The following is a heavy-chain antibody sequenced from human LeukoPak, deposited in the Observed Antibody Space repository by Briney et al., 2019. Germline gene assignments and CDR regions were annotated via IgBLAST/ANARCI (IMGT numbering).Heavy chain of an antibody. Sequence: SETLSLTCTVSGASISSGNYYWTWIRQPAGKGLEWIGRIYTTGRTSYNPSLKSRVTISMDTSKNQFSLRVNSLTAADTAVYYCARGNGDYYSYYYMDVWGKGTTVTISS. CDR1: GASISSGNYY. CDR3: ARGNGDYYSYYYMDV. CDR2: IYTTGRT. J-gene: IGHJ6*03. V-gene: IGHV4-61*02. D-gene: IGHD4-17*01.